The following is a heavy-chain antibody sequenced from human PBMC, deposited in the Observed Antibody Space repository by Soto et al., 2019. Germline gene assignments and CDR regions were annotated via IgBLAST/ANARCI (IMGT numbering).Heavy chain of an antibody. D-gene: IGHD1-1*01. V-gene: IGHV3-74*01. CDR3: SLSAPVDY. CDR2: IDSDGSRT. J-gene: IGHJ4*02. Sequence: PGGSLRLSCAASGFTFSSYWMHWVRQVPGKGMEWVSEIDSDGSRTDYADSVKGRTTISRDNAKNSLYLQMNSLRAEDTAVYCTSLSAPVDYWGQGTLVTV. CDR1: GFTFSSYW.